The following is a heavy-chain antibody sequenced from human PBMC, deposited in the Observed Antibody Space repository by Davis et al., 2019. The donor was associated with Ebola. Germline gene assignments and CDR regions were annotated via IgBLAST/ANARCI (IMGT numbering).Heavy chain of an antibody. J-gene: IGHJ4*02. V-gene: IGHV5-51*01. Sequence: GESLKISCKGSGYGFSYYWIGWVRQMPGKGLEWMGVIYPDDSDTRYNPSFQGQVTISADKSISTAYLQWTSLKASDSAMYYCAKLKLGTDDSWGQGTLVTVSS. D-gene: IGHD7-27*01. CDR3: AKLKLGTDDS. CDR1: GYGFSYYW. CDR2: IYPDDSDT.